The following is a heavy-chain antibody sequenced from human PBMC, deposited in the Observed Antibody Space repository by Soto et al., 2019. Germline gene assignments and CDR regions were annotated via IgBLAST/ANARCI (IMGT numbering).Heavy chain of an antibody. Sequence: PSVTLSLTCTVSDTFVGNFYWSWIRQPPGKGLEFIGYMPYIGSTKYNPSLKSRLSFSLDTSRNQLSLRLTSMTAADTAIYFCARLPARGWPFDSRGQGTLVTVSS. CDR2: MPYIGST. CDR1: DTFVGNFY. D-gene: IGHD2-2*01. J-gene: IGHJ4*02. V-gene: IGHV4-59*02. CDR3: ARLPARGWPFDS.